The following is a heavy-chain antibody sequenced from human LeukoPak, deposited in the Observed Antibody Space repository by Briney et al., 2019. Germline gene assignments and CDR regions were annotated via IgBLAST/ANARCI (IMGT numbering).Heavy chain of an antibody. V-gene: IGHV3-23*01. Sequence: GGSLRLSCAASGFTFSSYAMSWVRQAPGKGLEWVSAISGSGGSTYYADSVKGRFTISRDNSKNTLYLQMNSLRAEVTAVYYCAKDRRLYGDYVLDYWGQGTLVTVSS. CDR3: AKDRRLYGDYVLDY. CDR1: GFTFSSYA. D-gene: IGHD4-17*01. CDR2: ISGSGGST. J-gene: IGHJ4*02.